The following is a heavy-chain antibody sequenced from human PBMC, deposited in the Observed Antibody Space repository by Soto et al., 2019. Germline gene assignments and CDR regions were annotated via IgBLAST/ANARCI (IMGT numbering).Heavy chain of an antibody. CDR1: GGTFSSYA. D-gene: IGHD3-22*01. CDR3: ATRGYYWDGYYYGMDV. Sequence: GASVKVSCKASGGTFSSYAISWVRQAPGQGLEWMGGIIPIFGTANYAQKFQGRVTITADESTSTAYMELSSLRSEDTAVYYCATRGYYWDGYYYGMDVWGQGTTVTVSS. V-gene: IGHV1-69*13. CDR2: IIPIFGTA. J-gene: IGHJ6*02.